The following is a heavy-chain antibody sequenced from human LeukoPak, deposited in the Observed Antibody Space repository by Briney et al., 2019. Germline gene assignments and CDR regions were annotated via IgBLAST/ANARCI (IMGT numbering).Heavy chain of an antibody. CDR3: ARTALVRGVIPTLDY. CDR2: LSPGDSDI. CDR1: GYSFTSYW. J-gene: IGHJ4*02. Sequence: GESLKISCKGSGYSFTSYWIAWVRQMPGKGLEWMGILSPGDSDIRYRPSFQGQVTFSADKSISTAYLQWSSLKASDTAMYYCARTALVRGVIPTLDYWGQGTLVTVSS. D-gene: IGHD3-10*01. V-gene: IGHV5-51*01.